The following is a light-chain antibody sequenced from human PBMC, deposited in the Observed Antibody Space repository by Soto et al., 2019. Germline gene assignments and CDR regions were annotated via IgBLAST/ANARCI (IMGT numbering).Light chain of an antibody. J-gene: IGKJ4*01. CDR1: QSFNNNN. CDR3: QHYGSTPLT. CDR2: GAS. Sequence: EIVLTQSPGTLSLSPGERATLSCRASQSFNNNNLAWYQQKPGQAPRLYIYGASTKATGIPDRFSGSGSGTDCTLTISRLEPEDFAVYYGQHYGSTPLTFGGGTKVEIK. V-gene: IGKV3-20*01.